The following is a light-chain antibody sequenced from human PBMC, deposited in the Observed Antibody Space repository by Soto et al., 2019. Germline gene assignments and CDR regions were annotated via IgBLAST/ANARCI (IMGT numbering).Light chain of an antibody. Sequence: EIQMTQSPPSLSASPGDTITITCRTSQSIRSYLNWYQEKSGTAPRLLIYAASTLQDGVPSRFTGSGSGTDFTLTISSLRPDDVATYFCQQTFRSPYTFGQGTKLEI. V-gene: IGKV1-39*01. CDR2: AAS. CDR3: QQTFRSPYT. CDR1: QSIRSY. J-gene: IGKJ2*01.